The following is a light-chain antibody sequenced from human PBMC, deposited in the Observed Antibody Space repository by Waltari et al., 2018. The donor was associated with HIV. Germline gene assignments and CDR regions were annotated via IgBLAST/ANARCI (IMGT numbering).Light chain of an antibody. CDR3: QQYYSTPYT. Sequence: DIVMTQSPDSLTVFLGERATINCKSSQSVLYSSNNKNYLAWYQQKAGQPPKLLIYWASTRESGVPDRFSASGSGTDFSLTISSLQAEDVAVYYCQQYYSTPYTFGQGTKLEI. V-gene: IGKV4-1*01. J-gene: IGKJ2*01. CDR1: QSVLYSSNNKNY. CDR2: WAS.